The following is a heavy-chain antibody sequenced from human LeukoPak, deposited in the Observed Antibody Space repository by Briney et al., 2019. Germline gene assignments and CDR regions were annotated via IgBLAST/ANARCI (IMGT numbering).Heavy chain of an antibody. CDR1: GYTFTSYD. V-gene: IGHV1-18*01. D-gene: IGHD3-3*01. J-gene: IGHJ4*02. CDR3: ARDRGLDFWSGYSDFDY. CDR2: ISAYNGNT. Sequence: ASVKVSCKASGYTFTSYDINWVRQATGQGLEWMGWISAYNGNTNYAQKLQGRVTMTTDTSTSTAYMELRSLRSDDTAVYYCARDRGLDFWSGYSDFDYWGQGTLVTVSS.